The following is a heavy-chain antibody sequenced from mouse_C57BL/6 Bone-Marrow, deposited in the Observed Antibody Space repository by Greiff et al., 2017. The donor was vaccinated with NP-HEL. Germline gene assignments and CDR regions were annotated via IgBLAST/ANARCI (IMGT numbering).Heavy chain of an antibody. CDR3: ARRGGYYFYAMDY. J-gene: IGHJ4*01. D-gene: IGHD2-3*01. Sequence: EVQLQESGPELVKPGASVKMSCKASGYTFTDYNMHWVKQSHGKSLEWIGYINPNNGGTSYIQKFKGKATLTVNKSSSTAYMELRSLTSENSAVYYCARRGGYYFYAMDYWGQGTSVTVSS. CDR2: INPNNGGT. CDR1: GYTFTDYN. V-gene: IGHV1-22*01.